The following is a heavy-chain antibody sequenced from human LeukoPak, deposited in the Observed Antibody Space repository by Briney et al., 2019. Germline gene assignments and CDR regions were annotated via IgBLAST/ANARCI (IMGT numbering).Heavy chain of an antibody. Sequence: SGGSLRLSCAASGFTFSSYAMSWVRQAPGKGLEWASAISSSGGSTYYADSVKGRFTISRDNSKNTLYLQMNSLRAEDTAVYYCAKGAAVEGDYWGQGTLVTVSS. J-gene: IGHJ4*02. CDR3: AKGAAVEGDY. D-gene: IGHD6-19*01. CDR1: GFTFSSYA. V-gene: IGHV3-23*01. CDR2: ISSSGGST.